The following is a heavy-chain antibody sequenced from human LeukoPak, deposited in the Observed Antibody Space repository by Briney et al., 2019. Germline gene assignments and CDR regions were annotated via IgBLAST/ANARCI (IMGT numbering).Heavy chain of an antibody. J-gene: IGHJ3*02. CDR2: ISYDGSNK. V-gene: IGHV3-30*18. CDR3: AKDRSRYYYDSSGYAPGAFDI. D-gene: IGHD3-22*01. CDR1: GFTFSSYG. Sequence: GRSLRLSCAASGFTFSSYGLHWVRKAPGKGLDWVAVISYDGSNKYYADSVKGRFTISRDNSKNTLYLQMNSLRAEDTAVYYCAKDRSRYYYDSSGYAPGAFDIWGQGTMVTVSS.